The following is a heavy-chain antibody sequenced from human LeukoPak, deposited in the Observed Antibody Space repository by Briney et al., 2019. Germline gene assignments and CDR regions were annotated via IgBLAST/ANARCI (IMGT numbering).Heavy chain of an antibody. D-gene: IGHD3-16*02. J-gene: IGHJ3*02. V-gene: IGHV4-30-2*01. CDR1: GGSISSGGYS. Sequence: SQTLSLTCAVSGGSISSGGYSWSWIRQPPGKGLEWIGYIYHSGSTNYNPSLKSRVTISVDTSKNQFSLKLSSVTAADTAVYYCARWGPYYDYVWGSYRYSAFDIWGQGTMVTVSS. CDR2: IYHSGST. CDR3: ARWGPYYDYVWGSYRYSAFDI.